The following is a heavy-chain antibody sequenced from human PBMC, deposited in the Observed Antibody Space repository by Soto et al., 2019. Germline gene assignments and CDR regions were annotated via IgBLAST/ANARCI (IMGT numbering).Heavy chain of an antibody. Sequence: ASVKVSCKASGYTFSTYEINWVRRAAGQGLEWMGRMNPDNGNTGYAQKFQDRVTMTRNTSISTAYMELSSLRSDDTAVYYCARGPRESGEWLLFDYWGQGALVTVSS. V-gene: IGHV1-8*01. CDR3: ARGPRESGEWLLFDY. D-gene: IGHD3-3*01. CDR2: MNPDNGNT. J-gene: IGHJ4*02. CDR1: GYTFSTYE.